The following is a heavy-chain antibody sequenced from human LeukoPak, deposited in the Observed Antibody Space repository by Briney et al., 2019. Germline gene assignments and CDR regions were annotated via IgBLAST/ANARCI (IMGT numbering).Heavy chain of an antibody. D-gene: IGHD1-1*01. CDR1: GYTFTSYD. CDR2: MNPNSGNT. CDR3: ARGSTTGTTFPFDY. V-gene: IGHV1-8*01. Sequence: ASVKVSCKASGYTFTSYDINWVRQATGQGLEWMGWMNPNSGNTGYAQKFQGRVTMTRNTSISTAYMELSSLRSEDTAVYYCARGSTTGTTFPFDYWGQGTLVTVSS. J-gene: IGHJ4*02.